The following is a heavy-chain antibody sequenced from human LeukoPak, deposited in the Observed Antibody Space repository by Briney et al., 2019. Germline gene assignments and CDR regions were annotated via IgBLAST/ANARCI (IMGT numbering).Heavy chain of an antibody. J-gene: IGHJ4*02. V-gene: IGHV1-18*01. D-gene: IGHD2-15*01. CDR3: ARADIVVVVAADYYFDY. CDR2: ISAYNGNT. CDR1: VYTCTSNS. Sequence: ASETVSLKSSVYTCTSNSISWVRQAPGQGLEWMGWISAYNGNTNYAQKLQGRVTMTTDTSTSTAYMELRSLRSDDTAVYYCARADIVVVVAADYYFDYWGQGTLVTVSS.